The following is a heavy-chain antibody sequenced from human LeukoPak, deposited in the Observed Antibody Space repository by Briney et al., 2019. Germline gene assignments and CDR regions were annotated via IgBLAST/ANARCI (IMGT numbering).Heavy chain of an antibody. J-gene: IGHJ3*02. D-gene: IGHD6-13*01. CDR3: ARDGRTAAGLRDAFDI. V-gene: IGHV3-66*01. CDR1: EFSVGSNY. CDR2: IYSGGST. Sequence: GGSLRLSCAASEFSVGSNYMTWVRQAPGKGLEWVSLIYSGGSTYYADSVKGRFTISRDNSKNTLYLQMNSLRAEDTAVYYCARDGRTAAGLRDAFDIWGQGTMVTVSS.